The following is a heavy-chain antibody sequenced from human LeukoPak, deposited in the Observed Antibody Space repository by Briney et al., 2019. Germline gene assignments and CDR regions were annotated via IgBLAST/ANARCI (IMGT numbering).Heavy chain of an antibody. CDR3: AIVQRGYSGYDYPYGDYVLDY. D-gene: IGHD5-12*01. CDR2: IRYDGSNK. CDR1: GFTFSSYG. Sequence: GGSLRLSCAASGFTFSSYGMHWVRQAPGKGLEWVAFIRYDGSNKYYADSVKGRFTISRDNSKNTLYLQMNSLRAEDTAVYYCAIVQRGYSGYDYPYGDYVLDYWGQGTLVTVSS. V-gene: IGHV3-30*02. J-gene: IGHJ4*02.